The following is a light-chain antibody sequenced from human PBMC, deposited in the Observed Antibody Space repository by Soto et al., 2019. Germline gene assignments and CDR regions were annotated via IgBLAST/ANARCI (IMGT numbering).Light chain of an antibody. CDR1: QSVSIN. CDR2: GAS. CDR3: QQANSFLTWT. Sequence: IVMTQSPATLSVSPGERATLSCRASQSVSINLAWYQQKPGQAPRLLIYGASTRATGIPARFSGSGSGTEFTLTISSLQPDDFATYYCQQANSFLTWTFGQGTKVDIK. V-gene: IGKV3-15*01. J-gene: IGKJ1*01.